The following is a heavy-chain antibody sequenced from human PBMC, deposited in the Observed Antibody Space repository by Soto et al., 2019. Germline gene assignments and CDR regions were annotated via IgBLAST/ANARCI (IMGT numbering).Heavy chain of an antibody. J-gene: IGHJ4*02. D-gene: IGHD3-16*02. CDR2: ISYDGSNK. CDR3: ARLPPPIVRPTFNH. Sequence: QVQLVESGGGVVQPGRSLRLSCAASGFTFSSYAMHWVRQAPGKGLEWVAVISYDGSNKYYADSVKGRFTISRDNSKKPLYQKNNAWGPGHRAFFYCARLPPPIVRPTFNHWAQGPLFPFPS. CDR1: GFTFSSYA. V-gene: IGHV3-30-3*01.